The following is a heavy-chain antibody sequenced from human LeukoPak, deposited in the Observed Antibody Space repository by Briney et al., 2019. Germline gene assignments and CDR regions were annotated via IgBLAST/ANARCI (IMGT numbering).Heavy chain of an antibody. Sequence: GGCLRLSCAASGFTFSSYSMNWVRQAPGKGLEWVSSISSSSSYIYYADSVKGRFTISRDNAKNSLYLQMNSLRAEDTAVYYCARSRWELRTDFDYWGQGTLVTVSS. J-gene: IGHJ4*02. CDR1: GFTFSSYS. CDR3: ARSRWELRTDFDY. CDR2: ISSSSSYI. D-gene: IGHD1-26*01. V-gene: IGHV3-21*01.